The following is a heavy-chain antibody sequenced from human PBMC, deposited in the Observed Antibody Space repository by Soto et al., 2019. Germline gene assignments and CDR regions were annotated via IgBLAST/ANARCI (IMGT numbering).Heavy chain of an antibody. Sequence: GGSLRLSCAASGFTFSSYDMHWVRQATGKGLEWVSAIGTAGDTYYPGSVKGRFTISRENAKNSLYLQMNSLRAEDTAVYYCARAGCSGGSCYSDYYYMDVWGKGTTVTVSS. CDR1: GFTFSSYD. CDR3: ARAGCSGGSCYSDYYYMDV. V-gene: IGHV3-13*01. CDR2: IGTAGDT. D-gene: IGHD2-15*01. J-gene: IGHJ6*03.